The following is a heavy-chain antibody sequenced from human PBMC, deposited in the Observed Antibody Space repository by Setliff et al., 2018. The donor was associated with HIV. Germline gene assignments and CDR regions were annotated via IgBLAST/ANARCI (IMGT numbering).Heavy chain of an antibody. D-gene: IGHD2-15*01. V-gene: IGHV4-39*02. J-gene: IGHJ4*02. Sequence: SETLSLTCTVSGDSISTSNSYWGWVRQPPGKGLEWIGSLYYGGSTYYNPSLKSRVTISVDTSKNHFSLKLNSVTAADTAMYYCARVVDADYLDYWGQGTPVTVSS. CDR2: LYYGGST. CDR3: ARVVDADYLDY. CDR1: GDSISTSNSY.